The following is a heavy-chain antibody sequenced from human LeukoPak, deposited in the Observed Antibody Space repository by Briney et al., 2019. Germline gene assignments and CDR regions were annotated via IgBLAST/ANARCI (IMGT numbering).Heavy chain of an antibody. J-gene: IGHJ4*02. CDR2: IYPGDSDT. CDR1: GYSFTSYW. Sequence: GESLKISCKGSGYSFTSYWIGWVRQMPGKGLEWMGIIYPGDSDTGYSPSFQGQVTISADKSISTAYLQWSSLKASDTAMYYCARVRAPHQHTVTLLDYWGQGTLVTVSS. D-gene: IGHD4-17*01. V-gene: IGHV5-51*01. CDR3: ARVRAPHQHTVTLLDY.